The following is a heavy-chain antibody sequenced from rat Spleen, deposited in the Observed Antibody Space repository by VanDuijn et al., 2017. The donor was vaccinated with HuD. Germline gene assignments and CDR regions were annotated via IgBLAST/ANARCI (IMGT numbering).Heavy chain of an antibody. Sequence: EVQLVESGGGLVQPGRSLKLSCAASGFTFNDYYMAWVRQAPKKGLEWVATVTDEGGGTYYRESVKGRFTISRDNAKSTLSLQMDSLRSEDTATYYCARHPDYSNYFDYWGQVVMVTVSS. CDR2: VTDEGGGT. V-gene: IGHV5-7*01. D-gene: IGHD1-1*01. J-gene: IGHJ2*01. CDR1: GFTFNDYY. CDR3: ARHPDYSNYFDY.